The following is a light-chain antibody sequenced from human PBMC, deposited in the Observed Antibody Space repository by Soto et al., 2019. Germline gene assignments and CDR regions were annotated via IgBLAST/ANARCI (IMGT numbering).Light chain of an antibody. Sequence: EIMMTQSPATLSVSPGERATLSCRASQSVRNNLAWYQQKPGQAPRLLIYYASPRATGVPARFSGSGSGTEFTLTISSLQSEDSALYYCQQYNNWPPITFGQGTRLEIK. CDR3: QQYNNWPPIT. V-gene: IGKV3-15*01. CDR2: YAS. CDR1: QSVRNN. J-gene: IGKJ5*01.